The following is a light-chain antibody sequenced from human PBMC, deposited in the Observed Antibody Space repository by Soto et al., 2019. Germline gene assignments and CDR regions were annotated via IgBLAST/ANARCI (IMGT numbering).Light chain of an antibody. CDR1: ASTIRRNY. CDR3: AAWDDNLSGFYV. J-gene: IGLJ1*01. V-gene: IGLV1-47*03. CDR2: RNS. Sequence: QSVLTQSPSASGTPGQRVTISCSGSASTIRRNYVYWYQQLPGTAPKLLIYRNSQRPSGVPDRFSGSKSGTSASLAISGLWSEDEADYYCAAWDDNLSGFYVFGGGTKVTVL.